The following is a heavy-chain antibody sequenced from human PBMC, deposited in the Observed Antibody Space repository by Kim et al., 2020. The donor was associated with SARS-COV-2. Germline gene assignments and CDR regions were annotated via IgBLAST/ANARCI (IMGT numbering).Heavy chain of an antibody. Sequence: SETLSLTCTVSGGSISSYYWSWIRQPPGKGLEWIGYIYYSGSTNYNPSLKSRVTISVDTSKNQFSLKLSSVTAADTAVYYWARVGREDVLRYFDWLDPYFFDYWGQGTLVTVSS. CDR3: ARVGREDVLRYFDWLDPYFFDY. CDR1: GGSISSYY. V-gene: IGHV4-59*13. CDR2: IYYSGST. D-gene: IGHD3-9*01. J-gene: IGHJ4*02.